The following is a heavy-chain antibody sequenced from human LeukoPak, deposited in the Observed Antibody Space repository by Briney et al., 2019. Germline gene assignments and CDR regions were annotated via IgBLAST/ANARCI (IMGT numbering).Heavy chain of an antibody. CDR1: GFTFSSYG. Sequence: PGRSLRLSCAASGFTFSSYGMHWVRQAPGKGLEWVAVISYDGSNKYYADSVKGRFTISRDNSKNTLYLQTNSLRAEDTAVYYCAEARLRAGDPIDYWGQGTLVTVSS. CDR2: ISYDGSNK. J-gene: IGHJ4*02. CDR3: AEARLRAGDPIDY. V-gene: IGHV3-30*18. D-gene: IGHD2-21*02.